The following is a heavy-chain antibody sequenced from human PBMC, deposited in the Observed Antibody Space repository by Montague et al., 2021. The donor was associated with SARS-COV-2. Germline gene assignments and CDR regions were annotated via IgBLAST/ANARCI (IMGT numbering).Heavy chain of an antibody. D-gene: IGHD3-22*01. CDR1: GFTFITYS. Sequence: SLRLSCAASGFTFITYSMNWVRQAPGKGLEWVSSISSSSTYIYYADSVKGRFTISRDNAKNSLYLQMNSLRAEDTAVYYCASNYYDTTGYYSEDSWGQGTLVTASS. V-gene: IGHV3-21*01. CDR3: ASNYYDTTGYYSEDS. J-gene: IGHJ4*02. CDR2: ISSSSTYI.